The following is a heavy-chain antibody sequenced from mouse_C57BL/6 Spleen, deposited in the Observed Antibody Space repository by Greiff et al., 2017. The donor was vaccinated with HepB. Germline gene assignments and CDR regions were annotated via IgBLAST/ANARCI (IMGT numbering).Heavy chain of an antibody. V-gene: IGHV1-64*01. CDR3: AREGYYGSSYGAMDY. CDR2: IHPNSGST. J-gene: IGHJ4*01. D-gene: IGHD1-1*01. Sequence: VQLQQPGAELVKPGASVKLSCKASGYTFTSYWMHWVKQRPGQGLEWIGMIHPNSGSTNYNEKFKSKATLTVDKSSSTAYMQLSSLTSEDSAVYYCAREGYYGSSYGAMDYWGQGTSVTVSS. CDR1: GYTFTSYW.